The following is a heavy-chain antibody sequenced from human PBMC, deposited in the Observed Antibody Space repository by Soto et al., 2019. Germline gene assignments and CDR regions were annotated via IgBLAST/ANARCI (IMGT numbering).Heavy chain of an antibody. Sequence: EVQLLESGGGLVQPGGSLRLSCAASGFTFNNFAMSWVRQAPGKGLEWVSSISDGGGSTYYGDSVKGRFTISRDNSKNTLYLQMNSLRVEDTAVYDCARCLGERGARNTIFGVVGGAFDYWGQGTLVTVSS. V-gene: IGHV3-23*01. D-gene: IGHD3-3*01. CDR3: ARCLGERGARNTIFGVVGGAFDY. CDR1: GFTFNNFA. CDR2: ISDGGGST. J-gene: IGHJ4*02.